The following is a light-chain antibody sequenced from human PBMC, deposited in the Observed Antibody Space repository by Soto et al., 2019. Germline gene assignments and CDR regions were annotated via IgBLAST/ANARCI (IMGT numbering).Light chain of an antibody. CDR1: TGAVTSGHY. CDR2: DTS. CDR3: SLSYSGAHVV. J-gene: IGLJ2*01. Sequence: QAVVTQEPSLTVSPGGTVTLTCVSSTGAVTSGHYPYWFQQKPGQAPRTLIYDTSNKHSWTPARFSGSLLGGKAALTLSGAQPEDEAEYYCSLSYSGAHVVFGGGTKVTVL. V-gene: IGLV7-46*01.